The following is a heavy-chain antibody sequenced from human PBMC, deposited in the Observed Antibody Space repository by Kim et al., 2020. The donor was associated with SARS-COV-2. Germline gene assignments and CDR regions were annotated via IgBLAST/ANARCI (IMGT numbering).Heavy chain of an antibody. D-gene: IGHD3-10*01. Sequence: NYAQKFQGRVTINADESTSTAYMELSSLRSEDTAVYYCAWFGDDIDAFDIWGQGTMVTVSS. CDR3: AWFGDDIDAFDI. V-gene: IGHV1-69*01. J-gene: IGHJ3*02.